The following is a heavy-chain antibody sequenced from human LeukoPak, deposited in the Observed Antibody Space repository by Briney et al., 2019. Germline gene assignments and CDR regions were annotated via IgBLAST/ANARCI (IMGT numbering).Heavy chain of an antibody. V-gene: IGHV3-23*01. D-gene: IGHD4-17*01. J-gene: IGHJ4*02. CDR2: ISGSGGST. CDR3: AKTPGYTTVTSHDY. Sequence: QPGGSLRLSCAASGFTFNSYAMSWVRQAPGKGLEWVSAISGSGGSTYYADSMRGRFTISRDNSKNTLYLQMSSLRAEDTAVYYCAKTPGYTTVTSHDYWGQGTLVTVSS. CDR1: GFTFNSYA.